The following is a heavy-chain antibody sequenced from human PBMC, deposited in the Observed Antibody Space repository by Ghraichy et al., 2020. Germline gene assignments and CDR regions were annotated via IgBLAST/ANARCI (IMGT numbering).Heavy chain of an antibody. D-gene: IGHD6-19*01. CDR2: LSVGGGST. V-gene: IGHV3-23*01. J-gene: IGHJ4*02. CDR3: AKGVAVSGIFYFDS. Sequence: GGSLRLSCTASGFTLRSFAMSWVRQAPGKGLEWVSVLSVGGGSTSYADSVRGRFTISRDSSRNTLYLQLNSLRAEDTAVYYCAKGVAVSGIFYFDSWGQGHLVPVSS. CDR1: GFTLRSFA.